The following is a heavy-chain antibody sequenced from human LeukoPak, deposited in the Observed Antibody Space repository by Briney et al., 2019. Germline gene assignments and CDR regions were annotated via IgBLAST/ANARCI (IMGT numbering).Heavy chain of an antibody. CDR2: IYYSGST. D-gene: IGHD5-24*01. Sequence: SETLSLTCTVSGGSISSYYWSWIRQPPGKGLEWIGYIYYSGSTNYSPSLKSRVTISVDTSKNQFFLKLSSVTAADTAVYYCVGGYKNAHWGQGTLVTVSS. CDR3: VGGYKNAH. V-gene: IGHV4-59*08. CDR1: GGSISSYY. J-gene: IGHJ4*02.